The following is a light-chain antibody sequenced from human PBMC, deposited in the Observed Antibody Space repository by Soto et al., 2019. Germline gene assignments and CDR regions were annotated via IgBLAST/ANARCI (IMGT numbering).Light chain of an antibody. Sequence: EIVMTQSPATLSVSPGEGATLSCRASQSVSSKLAWYQQKPGQAPRLLIYGASTRATGIPARFSGSGSGTEFTLIISSLQSEDFAVYYCQQYGRSPFTFGPGTKVDIK. CDR1: QSVSSK. CDR2: GAS. CDR3: QQYGRSPFT. J-gene: IGKJ3*01. V-gene: IGKV3-15*01.